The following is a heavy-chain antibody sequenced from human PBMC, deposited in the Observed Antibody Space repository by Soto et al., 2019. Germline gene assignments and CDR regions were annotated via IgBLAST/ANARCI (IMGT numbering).Heavy chain of an antibody. CDR3: ASGIFHESPA. Sequence: PGGSLRLSCAASGFTFSNYWMSWVRQPPGKGLEWVANIKEDGREKYYVDSVRGRFTISRDNAKNSLYLQMSSLRADDTAVYYCASGIFHESPAWGQGTLVTVSS. D-gene: IGHD3-3*01. J-gene: IGHJ5*02. V-gene: IGHV3-7*01. CDR1: GFTFSNYW. CDR2: IKEDGREK.